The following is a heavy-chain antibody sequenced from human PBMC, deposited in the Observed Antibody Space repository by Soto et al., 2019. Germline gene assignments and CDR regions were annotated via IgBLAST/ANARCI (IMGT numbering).Heavy chain of an antibody. CDR3: ARDSRLRLGEFSPPNNWFDP. V-gene: IGHV1-69*01. CDR2: IIPIFGTA. D-gene: IGHD3-16*02. CDR1: GGTFSSYA. Sequence: QVQLVQSGAEVKKPGSSVKVSCKASGGTFSSYAISWVRQAPGQGLEWMGGIIPIFGTANYAQKFQGRVTITADESTSTAYMELSSLRSEDTAVYYCARDSRLRLGEFSPPNNWFDPWGQGTLVTVSS. J-gene: IGHJ5*02.